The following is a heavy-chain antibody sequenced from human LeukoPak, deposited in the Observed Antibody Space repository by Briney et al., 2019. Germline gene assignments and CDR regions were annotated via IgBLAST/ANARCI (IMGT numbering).Heavy chain of an antibody. J-gene: IGHJ4*02. Sequence: GGSLRLSCGASGFTLSSYWMTWVRQAPGKGLEWVANIKEDGSKKYYVESVRGRFTISRDNAENSLYLQMNSLRAEDTALYYCAKADYYDSSGYFDYWGQGTLVTVSS. CDR3: AKADYYDSSGYFDY. D-gene: IGHD3-22*01. CDR2: IKEDGSKK. CDR1: GFTLSSYW. V-gene: IGHV3-7*03.